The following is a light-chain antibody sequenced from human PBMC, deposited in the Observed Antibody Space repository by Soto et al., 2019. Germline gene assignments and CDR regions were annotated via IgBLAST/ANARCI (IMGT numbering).Light chain of an antibody. CDR3: QQGYTSAIT. CDR2: AAS. J-gene: IGKJ5*01. Sequence: DIQMTQSPSFLSASVGDRVTITCRASQSIGKHLNWYQQKPGKAPKFLIYAASNLQSGVPSRFSGSGSGTDFTLAVNSLQPEDFATYYCQQGYTSAITFGQGTRLEI. CDR1: QSIGKH. V-gene: IGKV1-39*01.